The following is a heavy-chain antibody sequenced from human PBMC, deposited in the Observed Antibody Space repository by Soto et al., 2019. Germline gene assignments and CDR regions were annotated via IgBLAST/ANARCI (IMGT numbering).Heavy chain of an antibody. CDR2: INHSGST. V-gene: IGHV4-34*01. Sequence: SETLSLTCAVYGGSFSGYYWSWIRQPPGKGLEWNGEINHSGSTNYNPSLKSRVTISVDTSKNQFSLKLSSVTAADTAVYYCARPNSGYVAFDLWGQGTMVTVSS. D-gene: IGHD5-12*01. J-gene: IGHJ3*01. CDR3: ARPNSGYVAFDL. CDR1: GGSFSGYY.